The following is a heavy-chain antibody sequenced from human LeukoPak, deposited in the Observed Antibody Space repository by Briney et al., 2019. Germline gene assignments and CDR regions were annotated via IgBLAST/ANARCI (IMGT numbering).Heavy chain of an antibody. CDR2: IDGSGRCT. V-gene: IGHV3-23*01. Sequence: GGSLRLSCAASGFTFSSYAMSWVRQTPGGGLEWVSAIDGSGRCTYYTDSVKGRFTISRDNYKSTLYLQLNSLRIEDTAVYYCTTYGTTGGNRFDPWGQGTLVTVFS. CDR3: TTYGTTGGNRFDP. J-gene: IGHJ5*02. D-gene: IGHD1-1*01. CDR1: GFTFSSYA.